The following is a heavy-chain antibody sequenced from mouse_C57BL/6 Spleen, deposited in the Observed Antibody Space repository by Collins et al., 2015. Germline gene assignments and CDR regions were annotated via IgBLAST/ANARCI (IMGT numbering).Heavy chain of an antibody. Sequence: SVKMSCKTSGYTFTSYGINWVKQRPGQGLEWIGYIYIGNGYTEYNEKFKGKATLTSDTSSSTAYMQLSSLTSEDSAIYFCAIYYYGSRRRYFDVWGTGTTVTVSS. V-gene: IGHV1-58*01. CDR3: AIYYYGSRRRYFDV. CDR2: IYIGNGYT. CDR1: GYTFTSYG. D-gene: IGHD1-1*01. J-gene: IGHJ1*03.